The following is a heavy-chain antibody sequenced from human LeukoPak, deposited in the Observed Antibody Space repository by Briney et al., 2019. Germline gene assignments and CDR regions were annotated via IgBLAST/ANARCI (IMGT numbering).Heavy chain of an antibody. CDR3: ARDRDSGSPHDAFDI. V-gene: IGHV3-21*01. D-gene: IGHD1-26*01. CDR1: GFTFSSYA. CDR2: ISSSSSYI. Sequence: PGGSLRLSCAASGFTFSSYAMSWVRQAPGKGLEWVSSISSSSSYIYYADSVKGRFTISRDNAKNSLYLQVNSLRAEDTAVYYCARDRDSGSPHDAFDIWGQGTMVTVSS. J-gene: IGHJ3*02.